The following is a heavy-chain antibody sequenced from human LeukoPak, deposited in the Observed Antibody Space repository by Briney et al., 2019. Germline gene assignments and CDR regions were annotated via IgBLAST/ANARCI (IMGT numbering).Heavy chain of an antibody. Sequence: ASVKVSYKASGYSFTSNYIHWVRQAPGQGLEWMGMIYPRDGSTSYAQKFQGRVTVTRDTSTSTVHMELSGLRSEDTAVYYCARDQEAFDYWGQGTLVTVSS. J-gene: IGHJ4*02. CDR3: ARDQEAFDY. CDR1: GYSFTSNY. V-gene: IGHV1-46*01. CDR2: IYPRDGST.